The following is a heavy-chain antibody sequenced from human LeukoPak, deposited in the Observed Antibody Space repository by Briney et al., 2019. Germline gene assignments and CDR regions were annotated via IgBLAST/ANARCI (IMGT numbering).Heavy chain of an antibody. J-gene: IGHJ4*02. Sequence: GGSLRLSCAASGFTFSSYGMHWVRQAPGKGLEWVAVIWYDGSNKYYADSVKGRFTISRDNSKNTLYLQMNSLRAEDTAVYYCAKDQQDCGSTSCYYPLDYWGQGTLVTVSS. V-gene: IGHV3-33*06. CDR2: IWYDGSNK. CDR1: GFTFSSYG. D-gene: IGHD2-2*01. CDR3: AKDQQDCGSTSCYYPLDY.